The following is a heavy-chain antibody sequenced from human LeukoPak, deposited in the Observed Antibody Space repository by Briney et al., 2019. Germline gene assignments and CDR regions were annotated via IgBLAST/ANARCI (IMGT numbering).Heavy chain of an antibody. V-gene: IGHV3-21*01. CDR3: ARDWASSGYPNDAFDI. Sequence: GGSLRLSCAASGFTFTSYSMNCGRQAPGKGLEGGSAISSSSSYIYYADSVKGRFTISRDNAKNSLYLQMNSLRAEDTAVYYCARDWASSGYPNDAFDIWGQGTMVTVSS. CDR1: GFTFTSYS. CDR2: ISSSSSYI. D-gene: IGHD3-22*01. J-gene: IGHJ3*02.